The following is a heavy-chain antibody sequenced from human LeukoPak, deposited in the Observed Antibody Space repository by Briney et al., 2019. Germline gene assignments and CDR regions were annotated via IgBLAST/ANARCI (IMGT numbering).Heavy chain of an antibody. D-gene: IGHD2-15*01. J-gene: IGHJ4*02. Sequence: GGSLRLSCATSGFIFSSYGMHWVRQAPGKGLEWVAVIWYDGSNKYYADSVKGRFTISRDNSKNTLYLQMNSLRAEDTAVYYCAREEAGYCSGGSCYGGAYDYWGQGTLVTVSS. CDR1: GFIFSSYG. V-gene: IGHV3-33*01. CDR2: IWYDGSNK. CDR3: AREEAGYCSGGSCYGGAYDY.